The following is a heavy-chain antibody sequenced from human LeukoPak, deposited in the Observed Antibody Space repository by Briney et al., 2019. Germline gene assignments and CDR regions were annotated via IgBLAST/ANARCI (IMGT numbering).Heavy chain of an antibody. CDR2: IYSGGNT. CDR1: GFTVSSNY. V-gene: IGHV3-66*01. Sequence: AGGSLRLSCAASGFTVSSNYMSWVRQAPGKGLEWVSVIYSGGNTQYADSVKGRFTISRDNSKNTLYLQMNSLRAEDTAVYYCARFRLGGYWGQGPWSPSPQ. CDR3: ARFRLGGY. D-gene: IGHD2-15*01. J-gene: IGHJ4*02.